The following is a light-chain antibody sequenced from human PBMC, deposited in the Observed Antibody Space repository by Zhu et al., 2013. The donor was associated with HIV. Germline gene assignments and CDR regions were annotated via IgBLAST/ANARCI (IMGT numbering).Light chain of an antibody. Sequence: DIQLTQSPSFVSASVRDRVTITCRASQDIGRYLAWYRQRPGKAPELLVYAASTLHDGVPSRFAGRGSVTEFTLTITSLQPDDFATYYCQQYNNYWTFGQGT. V-gene: IGKV1-9*01. CDR3: QQYNNYWT. J-gene: IGKJ1*01. CDR2: AAS. CDR1: QDIGRY.